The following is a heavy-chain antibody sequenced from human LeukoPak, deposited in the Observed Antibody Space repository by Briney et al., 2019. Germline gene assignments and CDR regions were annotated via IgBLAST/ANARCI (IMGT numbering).Heavy chain of an antibody. CDR1: GFTFSSYS. CDR3: ASLPRGYDILTGYYMGVDY. CDR2: ISSSSSTI. D-gene: IGHD3-9*01. Sequence: GGSLRLSCAASGFTFSSYSMNWVRQAPGKGLEWVSYISSSSSTIYYADSVKGRFTISRDKAKNSLYLQMNSLRAEDTAVYYCASLPRGYDILTGYYMGVDYWGQGTLVTVSS. V-gene: IGHV3-48*01. J-gene: IGHJ4*02.